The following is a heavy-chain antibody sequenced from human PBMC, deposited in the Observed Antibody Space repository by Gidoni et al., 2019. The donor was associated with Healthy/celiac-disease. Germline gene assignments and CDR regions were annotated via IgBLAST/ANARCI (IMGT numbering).Heavy chain of an antibody. Sequence: EVQLVESGDGLVQPGGSLRLSCAASGFTFSCYWMSWGRQAPGKGLEWGANIKQDGSEKYYVDSVKGRFTISRDNAKNSLYLQMNRLSAEDTAVYYCAREGGGSYDYWGQGTLVTVSS. J-gene: IGHJ4*02. CDR3: AREGGGSYDY. CDR2: IKQDGSEK. V-gene: IGHV3-7*01. D-gene: IGHD1-26*01. CDR1: GFTFSCYW.